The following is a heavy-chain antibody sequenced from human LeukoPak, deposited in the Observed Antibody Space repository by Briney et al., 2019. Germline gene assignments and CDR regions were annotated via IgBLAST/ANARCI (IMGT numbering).Heavy chain of an antibody. D-gene: IGHD2-2*01. V-gene: IGHV3-48*03. CDR1: GFTFSSYE. J-gene: IGHJ4*02. Sequence: PGGSLRLSCAASGFTFSSYEMNWVRQAPGKGLEWVSYISSSGSTIYYADSVKGRFTISRDNAKNSLYLQMNSLRAEDTAVYYCARGTYCSSTSCYVYYFDYWGRGTLVTVSS. CDR2: ISSSGSTI. CDR3: ARGTYCSSTSCYVYYFDY.